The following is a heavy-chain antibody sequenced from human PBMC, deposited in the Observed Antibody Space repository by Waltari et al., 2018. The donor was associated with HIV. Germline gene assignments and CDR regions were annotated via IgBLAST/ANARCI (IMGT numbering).Heavy chain of an antibody. CDR3: ARADGGSFRTGNWFDP. V-gene: IGHV4-59*01. Sequence: QVQLQESGPGLVKPSETLSLTCTVSGGSISSYYWSWIRQHPGKGLEWIGYIYYSGSTNYNPSLKSRVTISVDTSKNQFSLKLSSVTAADTAVYYCARADGGSFRTGNWFDPWGQGTLVTVSS. CDR2: IYYSGST. CDR1: GGSISSYY. J-gene: IGHJ5*02. D-gene: IGHD3-16*01.